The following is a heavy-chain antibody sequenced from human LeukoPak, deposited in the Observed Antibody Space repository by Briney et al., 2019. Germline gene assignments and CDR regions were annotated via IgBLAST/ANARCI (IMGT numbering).Heavy chain of an antibody. CDR2: INWNGGST. D-gene: IGHD2-2*01. J-gene: IGHJ4*02. CDR1: GGSISSGSYY. CDR3: ARGNIWDQLLSHLDY. Sequence: PSETLSLTCTVSGGSISSGSYYWSWVRQAPGKGLEWVSGINWNGGSTGYADSVKGRFTISRDNAKNSLYLQMNSLRAEDTALYYCARGNIWDQLLSHLDYWGQGTLVTVSS. V-gene: IGHV3-20*04.